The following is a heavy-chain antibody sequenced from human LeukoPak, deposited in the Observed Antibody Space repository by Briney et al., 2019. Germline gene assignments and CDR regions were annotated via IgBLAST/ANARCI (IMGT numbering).Heavy chain of an antibody. V-gene: IGHV3-23*01. Sequence: GGSLRLSCAASGFIFSSYAMSWVRQAPGKGLEWVSTISGSGGSTYYADSVKGRFTISRDNSKNTVYLQMDSLRAEDTAVYYCAKGLDYGDYKWFDPWGQGTLVTVSS. CDR3: AKGLDYGDYKWFDP. D-gene: IGHD4-17*01. CDR1: GFIFSSYA. CDR2: ISGSGGST. J-gene: IGHJ5*02.